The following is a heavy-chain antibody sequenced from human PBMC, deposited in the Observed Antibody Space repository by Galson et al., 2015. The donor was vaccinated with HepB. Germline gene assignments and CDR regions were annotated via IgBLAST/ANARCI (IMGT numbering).Heavy chain of an antibody. D-gene: IGHD2-21*02. J-gene: IGHJ6*02. Sequence: SVKVSCKASGYTFTGHYIHWVRQAPGQGLEWMGWINPNTGDTNLAQKFQGWATMTRDSSISTAYMGLSRLKSDDTAVYYCARALVVTAVSIGMDVWGQGTTISVSS. CDR1: GYTFTGHY. V-gene: IGHV1-2*04. CDR3: ARALVVTAVSIGMDV. CDR2: INPNTGDT.